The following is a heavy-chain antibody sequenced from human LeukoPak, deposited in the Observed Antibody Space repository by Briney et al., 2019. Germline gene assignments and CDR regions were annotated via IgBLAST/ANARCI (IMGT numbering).Heavy chain of an antibody. J-gene: IGHJ4*02. Sequence: GGSLRLSCAASGFTFSSYEMNWVRQAPGKGLEWVSYISSSGSTIYYADSVKGRFTISRDNAKNSLYLQMNSLRAEDTAVYYCARPTTVNTGYFDYWGPGTLVPVSS. CDR2: ISSSGSTI. CDR3: ARPTTVNTGYFDY. D-gene: IGHD4-17*01. CDR1: GFTFSSYE. V-gene: IGHV3-48*03.